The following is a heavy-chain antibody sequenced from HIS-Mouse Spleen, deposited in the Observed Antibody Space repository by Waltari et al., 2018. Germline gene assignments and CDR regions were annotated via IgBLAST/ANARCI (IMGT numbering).Heavy chain of an antibody. CDR1: GFSLSTSGMC. CDR2: IDWDDDK. V-gene: IGHV2-70*15. D-gene: IGHD6-19*01. Sequence: QVTLRESGPALVKPTQTLTLTCTFSGFSLSTSGMCVSWIRQPPGKALEWLARIDWDDDKYYSPTLKTRTTISRDTSKNQVVLTMTNMDPLDTATYYCARIAEGYTSGWYAFDYWGQGTLVTVSS. J-gene: IGHJ4*02. CDR3: ARIAEGYTSGWYAFDY.